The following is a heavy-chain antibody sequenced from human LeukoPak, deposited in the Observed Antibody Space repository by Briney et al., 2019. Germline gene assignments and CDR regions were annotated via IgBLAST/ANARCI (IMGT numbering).Heavy chain of an antibody. V-gene: IGHV5-51*01. Sequence: GESLKISCEGSGFSFSNYWIAWVRQMPGKGLDCMGIIYPGDSDTRYSPSFQGQVTISADKSTITAYLQWGSLKASDTAMYYCARQPTTLYYGMDVWGQGTTVTVSS. D-gene: IGHD1-14*01. CDR3: ARQPTTLYYGMDV. CDR2: IYPGDSDT. J-gene: IGHJ6*02. CDR1: GFSFSNYW.